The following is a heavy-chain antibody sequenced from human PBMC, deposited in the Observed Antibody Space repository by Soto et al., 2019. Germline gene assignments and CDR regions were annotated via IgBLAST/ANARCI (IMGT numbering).Heavy chain of an antibody. CDR1: GGSIDNYY. V-gene: IGHV4-59*01. CDR2: IYYGGST. J-gene: IGHJ5*02. CDR3: ARGWIRYFDWPPGFDP. D-gene: IGHD3-9*01. Sequence: SETLSLTCTVSGGSIDNYYWSWIRQPPGKGLEWIGYIYYGGSTKYNPSLKSRVTISADTSKNQFFLKLSSVTAADTAVYYCARGWIRYFDWPPGFDPWGQGIRVTVSS.